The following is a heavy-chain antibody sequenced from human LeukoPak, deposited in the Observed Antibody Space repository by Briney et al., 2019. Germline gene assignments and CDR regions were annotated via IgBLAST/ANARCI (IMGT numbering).Heavy chain of an antibody. CDR1: GFTFSNAW. V-gene: IGHV3-15*01. CDR3: ITYYYDSSGYPDY. CDR2: IKSKTDGGTT. J-gene: IGHJ4*02. Sequence: GGSLRLSCAASGFTFSNAWMSWVRQAPGKGLEWVGRIKSKTDGGTTDYAAPVKGRFTISRDDSKNTLYLQMNSLKTEDTAVYYCITYYYDSSGYPDYWGQGTLVTVSS. D-gene: IGHD3-22*01.